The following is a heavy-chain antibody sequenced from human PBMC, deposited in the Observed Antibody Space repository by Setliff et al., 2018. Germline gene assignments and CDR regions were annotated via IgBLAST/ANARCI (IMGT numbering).Heavy chain of an antibody. CDR2: INTNTGNP. CDR3: ARDLGYCSRTSCHGDWFDP. CDR1: GYTFSTYA. V-gene: IGHV7-4-1*02. D-gene: IGHD2-2*01. Sequence: ASVKVSCKGSGYTFSTYAIIWMRQAPGQGLEWMGWINTNTGNPSYAQGFTGRFVFSLDTSVSTAYPQISSLKPEDTAVYYCARDLGYCSRTSCHGDWFDPWGQGTLVTVSS. J-gene: IGHJ5*02.